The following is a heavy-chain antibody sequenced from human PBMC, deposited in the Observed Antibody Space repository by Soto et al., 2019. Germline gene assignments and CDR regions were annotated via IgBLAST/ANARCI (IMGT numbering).Heavy chain of an antibody. D-gene: IGHD2-2*01. CDR1: GGTFSSYA. J-gene: IGHJ6*02. CDR3: ARSQGSSTSLEIYYSYYYGMDV. CDR2: IIPISGTA. V-gene: IGHV1-69*01. Sequence: QVQLVQSGAEVKKPGSSVKVSCKASGGTFSSYAISWVRQAPGQGLEWMGGIIPISGTANYAQKFQGRVTITADESTSTAYMELSSLRSEDTAVYYCARSQGSSTSLEIYYSYYYGMDVWGQGTTVNVSS.